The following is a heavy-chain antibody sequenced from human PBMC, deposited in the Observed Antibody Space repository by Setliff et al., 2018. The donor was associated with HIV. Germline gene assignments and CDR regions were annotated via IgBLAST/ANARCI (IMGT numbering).Heavy chain of an antibody. Sequence: SETLSLTCTVSGGSISSYYWSWIRQPPGKGLEWIGYIYYSGSTNYNPSLKSRVTISVDTSKNQFSLKLNSVTAADTAVYHCARLSSYRSSSYYFDYWGQGALVTVSS. CDR3: ARLSSYRSSSYYFDY. CDR2: IYYSGST. D-gene: IGHD6-6*01. V-gene: IGHV4-59*08. CDR1: GGSISSYY. J-gene: IGHJ4*02.